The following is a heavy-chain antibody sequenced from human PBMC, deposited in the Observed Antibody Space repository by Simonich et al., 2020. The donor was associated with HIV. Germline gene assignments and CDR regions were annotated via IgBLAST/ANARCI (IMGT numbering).Heavy chain of an antibody. CDR3: ARRHPTTVTTPYFDY. Sequence: QVQLQQWGAGLLKPSETLSLTCAVYGGSFSGYYWSWIRPPPGKGLEWIGEINHSGTTNYNPSLKSRVTISVDTSKNLFSLKLSSVTAADTAVYYCARRHPTTVTTPYFDYWGQGTLVTVSS. CDR2: INHSGTT. D-gene: IGHD4-17*01. V-gene: IGHV4-34*01. CDR1: GGSFSGYY. J-gene: IGHJ4*02.